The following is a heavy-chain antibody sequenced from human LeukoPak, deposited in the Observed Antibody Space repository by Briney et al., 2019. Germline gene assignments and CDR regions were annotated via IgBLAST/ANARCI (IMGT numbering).Heavy chain of an antibody. CDR3: ARRGPDWGPISHFDY. V-gene: IGHV4-34*01. CDR2: TDHNGLT. J-gene: IGHJ4*02. CDR1: DASLSGFF. D-gene: IGHD7-27*01. Sequence: SETLSLTCAIYDASLSGFFWNWIRQSPGKGLEWIGDTDHNGLTNYNPSLMSRVTMSVDTSKNQFSLKLSSVTAADTAVYYCARRGPDWGPISHFDYWGQGTLVTVSS.